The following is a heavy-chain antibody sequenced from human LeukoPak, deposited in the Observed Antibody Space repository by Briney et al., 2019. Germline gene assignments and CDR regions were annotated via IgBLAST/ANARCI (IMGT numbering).Heavy chain of an antibody. CDR3: AREPQSWYFDL. CDR1: GFTFSSYA. V-gene: IGHV3-30-3*01. CDR2: ISYDGSNK. Sequence: GGSLRLSCAASGFTFSSYAMHWVRQAPGKGLEWVAVISYDGSNKYYADSVKGRFTISRDNAQNSLYLQMKSLRAEDTAVYYCAREPQSWYFDLWGRGTLVIVSS. D-gene: IGHD4-4*01. J-gene: IGHJ2*01.